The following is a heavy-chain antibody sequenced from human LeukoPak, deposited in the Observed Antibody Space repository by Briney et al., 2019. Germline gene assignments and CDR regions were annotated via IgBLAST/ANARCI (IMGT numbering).Heavy chain of an antibody. D-gene: IGHD6-19*01. J-gene: IGHJ3*02. CDR2: ISTSSNTI. CDR3: AREGQWRSFDI. CDR1: GFTFSSYS. Sequence: GGSLRLSCAASGFTFSSYSMNWVRQAPGKGLEWLSYISTSSNTIYYAESVKGRFTISRDNAKNSLYLQMNSLRAEDTAVYYCAREGQWRSFDIWGQGTMVTVSS. V-gene: IGHV3-48*04.